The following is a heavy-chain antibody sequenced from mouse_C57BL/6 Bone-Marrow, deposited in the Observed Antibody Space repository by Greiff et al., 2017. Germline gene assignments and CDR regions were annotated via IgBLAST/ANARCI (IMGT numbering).Heavy chain of an antibody. CDR2: INPNNGGT. Sequence: EVQLQQSGPELVKPGASVKISCKASGYTFTDYYMNWVKQSHGKSLERIGDINPNNGGTSYNQKFKGKATLTVDKSSSTAYMELRSLTSEDSAVYYCARYGNYFYYAMDYWGQGTSVIVSS. CDR1: GYTFTDYY. V-gene: IGHV1-26*01. CDR3: ARYGNYFYYAMDY. D-gene: IGHD2-1*01. J-gene: IGHJ4*01.